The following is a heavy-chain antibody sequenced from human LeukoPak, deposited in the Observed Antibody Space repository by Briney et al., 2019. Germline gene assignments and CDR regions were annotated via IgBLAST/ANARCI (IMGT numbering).Heavy chain of an antibody. D-gene: IGHD3-22*01. CDR3: ARATYYYDSSGYYVFYFDN. Sequence: PGGSLRLSCAVSGFTFSSNYMSWVRQAPGKGLEWVSVIYSGGSTYYADSVKGRFTISRDNSKNTLYLQMNSLRAEDTAVYYCARATYYYDSSGYYVFYFDNWGQGTLVTVSS. V-gene: IGHV3-66*01. CDR1: GFTFSSNY. CDR2: IYSGGST. J-gene: IGHJ4*02.